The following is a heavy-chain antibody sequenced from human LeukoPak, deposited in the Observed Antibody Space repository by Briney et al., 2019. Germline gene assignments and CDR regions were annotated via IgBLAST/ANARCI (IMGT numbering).Heavy chain of an antibody. D-gene: IGHD3-22*01. CDR1: GFTVSSNY. J-gene: IGHJ4*02. V-gene: IGHV3-53*01. Sequence: GGSLRLSCAASGFTVSSNYMSWVRQAPGKGLKWVSVIYSGGSTYYADSVKGRFTISRDNSKNTLYLQMNSLRAEDTAVYYCARSGYYYGGSGYYYASYFDYWGQGTLVTVSS. CDR3: ARSGYYYGGSGYYYASYFDY. CDR2: IYSGGST.